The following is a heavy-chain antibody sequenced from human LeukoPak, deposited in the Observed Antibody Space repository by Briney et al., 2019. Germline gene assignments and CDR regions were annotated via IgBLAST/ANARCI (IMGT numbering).Heavy chain of an antibody. Sequence: SETLSLTCTVSSGSISNYYWSWIRQPPGKGLEWIGYIYNSGRTNYNPSLKSRVTISVDTSKNQISLKLASVTAADTAVYYCARRGRNGPLTWFDPWGQGTLVTVSS. CDR1: SGSISNYY. D-gene: IGHD1-1*01. J-gene: IGHJ5*02. CDR2: IYNSGRT. CDR3: ARRGRNGPLTWFDP. V-gene: IGHV4-59*01.